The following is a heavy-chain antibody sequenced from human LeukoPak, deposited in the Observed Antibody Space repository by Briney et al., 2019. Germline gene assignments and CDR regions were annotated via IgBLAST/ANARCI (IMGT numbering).Heavy chain of an antibody. CDR3: ASDGIAVDRGIGYFDY. V-gene: IGHV3-21*01. CDR2: ISSSGSYI. J-gene: IGHJ4*02. D-gene: IGHD6-13*01. CDR1: GFTFSSYN. Sequence: GGSLRLSCAASGFTFSSYNMNWVRQAPGKGLEWVSSISSSGSYIYYADSVKGRFTISRDNAKNSLYLQMNSLRAEDTALYYCASDGIAVDRGIGYFDYWGQGTLVTVSS.